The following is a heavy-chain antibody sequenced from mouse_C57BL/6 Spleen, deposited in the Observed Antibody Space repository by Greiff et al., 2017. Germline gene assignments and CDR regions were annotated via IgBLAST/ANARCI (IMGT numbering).Heavy chain of an antibody. J-gene: IGHJ3*01. CDR2: INPNNGGT. CDR3: ASSRTAQRASSAD. V-gene: IGHV1-26*01. Sequence: EVQLQQSGPELVKPGASVKISCTASGYTFTDYYMHWVKQSHGKGLEWIGGINPNNGGTGYNQKFQGKATLTVDTSASTAYLELRSLTSEDAAVDYGASSRTAQRASSADWGQGTLVTVSA. CDR1: GYTFTDYY. D-gene: IGHD3-2*02.